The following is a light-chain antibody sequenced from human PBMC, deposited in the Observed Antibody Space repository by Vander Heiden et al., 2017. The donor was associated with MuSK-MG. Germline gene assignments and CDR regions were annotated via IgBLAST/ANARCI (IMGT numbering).Light chain of an antibody. CDR2: DAT. CDR3: QQYNDLPPMCT. Sequence: IEVTQSPSSLSASVGYRVTITCQASQDISTYLNWHQQKPGTAPKVLIPDATNFEAGVPSRFSGSAYGTEFTLTIRSLQPEDAGTYYCQQYNDLPPMCTFGQGTKLEIK. CDR1: QDISTY. V-gene: IGKV1-33*01. J-gene: IGKJ2*02.